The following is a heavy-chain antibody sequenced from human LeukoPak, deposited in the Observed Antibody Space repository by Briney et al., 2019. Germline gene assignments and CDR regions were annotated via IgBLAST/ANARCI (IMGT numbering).Heavy chain of an antibody. J-gene: IGHJ5*02. D-gene: IGHD4-17*01. CDR2: ITGSSSTI. V-gene: IGHV3-48*01. CDR1: GFTFSGYS. CDR3: AKDPRYGVHA. Sequence: PGGSLRLSCTASGFTFSGYSINWVRQAPGKGLEWVSYITGSSSTIYYADPVKGRFTISRDNSKNTVYLQMNSLIAEDTAVYSCAKDPRYGVHAWGQGTLVSVSS.